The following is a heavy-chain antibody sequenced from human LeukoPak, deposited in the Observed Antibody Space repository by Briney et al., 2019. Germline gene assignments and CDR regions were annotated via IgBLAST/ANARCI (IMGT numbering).Heavy chain of an antibody. CDR3: ARDSGRFYYGSGSYGY. D-gene: IGHD3-10*01. V-gene: IGHV3-48*04. J-gene: IGHJ4*02. Sequence: PGGSLRLSCAASGFTFSSYSMNWVRQAPGKGLEWVSYISSSSSTIYYADSVKGRFTISRDNAKNSLYLQMNSLRAEDTAVYYCARDSGRFYYGSGSYGYWGQGTLVTVSS. CDR1: GFTFSSYS. CDR2: ISSSSSTI.